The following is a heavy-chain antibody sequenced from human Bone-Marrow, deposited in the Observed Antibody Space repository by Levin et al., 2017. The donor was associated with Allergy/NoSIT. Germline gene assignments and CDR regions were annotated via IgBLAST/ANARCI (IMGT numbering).Heavy chain of an antibody. Sequence: PSETLSLTCTVSGGSLFHETWNWVRQPAGKGLEWIGRVFISGTSNYNPSLRSRASISIDRSTNQFTLKLTSVTVADTAVYYCARAKMQGRFDYWGQGRLVTVSS. CDR2: VFISGTS. J-gene: IGHJ4*02. CDR3: ARAKMQGRFDY. CDR1: GGSLFHET. D-gene: IGHD5-24*01. V-gene: IGHV4-4*07.